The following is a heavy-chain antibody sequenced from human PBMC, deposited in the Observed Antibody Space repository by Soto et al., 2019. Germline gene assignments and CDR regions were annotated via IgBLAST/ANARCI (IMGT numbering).Heavy chain of an antibody. CDR1: GFNFSSYA. CDR3: AKDNKEIGVTIMPYYFDY. J-gene: IGHJ4*02. V-gene: IGHV3-23*01. Sequence: GGSLRLSCAASGFNFSSYALSWVRQAPGKGLEWVSGISGSSGRTSYADSVMGRFTVSRDNSKSTLYLQMNSLRAEDTAVYYCAKDNKEIGVTIMPYYFDYWGQGTLVTVSS. D-gene: IGHD4-4*01. CDR2: ISGSSGRT.